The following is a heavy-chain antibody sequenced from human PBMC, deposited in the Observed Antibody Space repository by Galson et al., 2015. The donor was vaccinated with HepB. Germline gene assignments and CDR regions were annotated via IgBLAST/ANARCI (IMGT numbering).Heavy chain of an antibody. CDR2: IHSRGST. V-gene: IGHV4-31*03. Sequence: TLSLTCTVSGDSINSENYYWTWIRQHPGKGLEWIGYIHSRGSTYYNPSLKSRVTISVNTSQNQFSLRLTSVTVADTAVYYCAGRMDIGAYSPKCYFSWGQGTLVAVSS. J-gene: IGHJ5*02. D-gene: IGHD2-2*03. CDR3: AGRMDIGAYSPKCYFS. CDR1: GDSINSENYY.